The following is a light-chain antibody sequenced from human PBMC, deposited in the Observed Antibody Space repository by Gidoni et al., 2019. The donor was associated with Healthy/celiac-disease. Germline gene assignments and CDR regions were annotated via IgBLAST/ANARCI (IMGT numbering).Light chain of an antibody. V-gene: IGKV3-15*01. CDR1: QSVSSN. Sequence: EIVMTQSPATLSVSPGERATLPCRASQSVSSNLAWYQQKPGQAPRLLIYGASTRATGIPARFSGSGSGTEFTLTISSLQSEDFAVYYCQQYNNWPRTFXQXTKLEIK. CDR3: QQYNNWPRT. CDR2: GAS. J-gene: IGKJ2*01.